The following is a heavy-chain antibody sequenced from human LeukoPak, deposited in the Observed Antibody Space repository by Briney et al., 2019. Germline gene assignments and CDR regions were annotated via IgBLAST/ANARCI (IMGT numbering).Heavy chain of an antibody. CDR2: ISAYNGNT. CDR3: ARPSVAGTPYYMDV. Sequence: ASVKVSCKAAGYNYNTYSIAWVRQAPGQGLEWMGWISAYNGNTNYAQNFQDRVTMTIDTSTSTGYMELRSLRSDDTAVYYCARPSVAGTPYYMDVWGKGTTVTVSS. V-gene: IGHV1-18*01. J-gene: IGHJ6*03. CDR1: GYNYNTYS. D-gene: IGHD6-19*01.